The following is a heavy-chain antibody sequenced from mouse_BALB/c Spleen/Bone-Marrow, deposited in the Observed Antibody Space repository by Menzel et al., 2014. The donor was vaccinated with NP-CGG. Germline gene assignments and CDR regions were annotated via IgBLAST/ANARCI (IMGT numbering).Heavy chain of an antibody. CDR1: GFTFTEYY. Sequence: DVQLVESGGGLVQPGGSLRLSCATSGFTFTEYYMSWVRQPPGKALEWLGFIRNKANGYTTGYSASVKGRFTIPRDNSQSILYLKMNTLRAEESAPYYCERNSVYGSSYWSLNAGGEGPPVPVS. CDR3: ERNSVYGSSYWSLNA. V-gene: IGHV7-3*02. J-gene: IGHJ1*01. D-gene: IGHD1-1*01. CDR2: IRNKANGYTT.